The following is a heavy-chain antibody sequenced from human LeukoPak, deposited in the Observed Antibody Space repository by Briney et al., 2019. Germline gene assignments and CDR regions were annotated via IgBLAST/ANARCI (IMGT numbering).Heavy chain of an antibody. CDR1: GFTFSSYG. Sequence: GRSLRLSCAASGFTFSSYGMHWVRQAPGKGLEWVAVISYDGSNKYYADSVKGRFTISRDNSKNTLYPQMNSLRAEDTAVYYCAKDVRAMVRGPLANWGQGTLVTVSS. CDR2: ISYDGSNK. CDR3: AKDVRAMVRGPLAN. J-gene: IGHJ4*02. V-gene: IGHV3-30*18. D-gene: IGHD3-10*01.